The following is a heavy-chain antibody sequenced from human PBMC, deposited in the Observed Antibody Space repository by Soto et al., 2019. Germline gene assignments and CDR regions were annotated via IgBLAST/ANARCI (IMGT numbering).Heavy chain of an antibody. J-gene: IGHJ6*02. Sequence: VESGAEVKKPGASVKVSCKASGYTFTGYYMHWVRQAPGQGLEWMGWINPNSGGTNYAQKFQGRVTMTRDTSISTAYMELSRLRSDDTAVYYCARIPLLYYYYGMDVWGQGTTVTVSS. CDR2: INPNSGGT. V-gene: IGHV1-2*02. CDR3: ARIPLLYYYYGMDV. CDR1: GYTFTGYY. D-gene: IGHD2-21*01.